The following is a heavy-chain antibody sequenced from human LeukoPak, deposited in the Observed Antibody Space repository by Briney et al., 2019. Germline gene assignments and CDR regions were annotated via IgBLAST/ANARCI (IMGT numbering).Heavy chain of an antibody. J-gene: IGHJ3*02. CDR1: GFTFSSYG. V-gene: IGHV3-30*02. Sequence: GGSLRLSCAASGFTFSSYGMHWVRQAPGKGLEWVAFIRYDGSNKYYADSMKGRFTISRDNSKNTLYLQMNSLRAEDTAVYYCARDAPHYYDSSGHVNDAFDIWGQGTMVTVSS. D-gene: IGHD3-22*01. CDR3: ARDAPHYYDSSGHVNDAFDI. CDR2: IRYDGSNK.